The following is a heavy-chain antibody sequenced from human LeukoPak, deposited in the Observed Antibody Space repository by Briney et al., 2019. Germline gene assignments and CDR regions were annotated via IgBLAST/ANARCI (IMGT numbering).Heavy chain of an antibody. CDR2: IRGSGGST. V-gene: IGHV3-23*01. CDR3: AKAPVTSCRGAFCYPFDY. J-gene: IGHJ4*02. CDR1: GFTFSSYA. D-gene: IGHD2-15*01. Sequence: GGSLRLSCAASGFTFSSYAMSWVRQAPGKGLEWVSVIRGSGGSTYYADSVKGRFTFSRDNSRNTLYLQMNSLKAEDTAVYYCAKAPVTSCRGAFCYPFDYWGQGTLVTVSS.